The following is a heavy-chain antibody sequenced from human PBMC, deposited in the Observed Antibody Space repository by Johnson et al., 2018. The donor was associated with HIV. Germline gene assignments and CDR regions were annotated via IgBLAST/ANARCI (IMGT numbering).Heavy chain of an antibody. V-gene: IGHV3-7*01. CDR3: ARDWDAFDI. Sequence: VQLVESGGGVVQPGRSLRLSCAASGFTFSSYAMHWVRQAPGKGLVWVANIKQDGSEKYYGDSVKGRFTISRDNAKNSLYLQMNSRRAEDTAVYYCARDWDAFDIWGQGTMVTVS. CDR1: GFTFSSYA. CDR2: IKQDGSEK. J-gene: IGHJ3*02.